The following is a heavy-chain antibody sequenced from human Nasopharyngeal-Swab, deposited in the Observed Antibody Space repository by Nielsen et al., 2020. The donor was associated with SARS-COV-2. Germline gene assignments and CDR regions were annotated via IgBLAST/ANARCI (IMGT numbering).Heavy chain of an antibody. CDR1: GYTFISYY. CDR2: INPSGGRT. J-gene: IGHJ4*02. CDR3: ARDPRDRYYYDSSGYQTPGSDY. V-gene: IGHV1-46*01. D-gene: IGHD3-22*01. Sequence: ASVKVSCKASGYTFISYYMHWVRQPPGQGLEWMGIINPSGGRTSYAQKFQGRVTMTRDTSTSTVYMELSSLRSEDTAVYYCARDPRDRYYYDSSGYQTPGSDYWGQGTLVTVSS.